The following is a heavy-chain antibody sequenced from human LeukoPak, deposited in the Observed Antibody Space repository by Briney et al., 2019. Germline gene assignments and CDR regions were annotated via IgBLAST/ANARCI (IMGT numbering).Heavy chain of an antibody. Sequence: GASVKVSCKASGYTFTSYDMHWVRQAPGQRLEWMGWINAGNGNTKYSQKFQGRVTITRDTSASTAYMELSSLRSEDTAVYYCARLQAGYCSSTSCYAFDYWGQGTLVTVSS. V-gene: IGHV1-3*01. CDR3: ARLQAGYCSSTSCYAFDY. J-gene: IGHJ4*02. CDR1: GYTFTSYD. D-gene: IGHD2-2*01. CDR2: INAGNGNT.